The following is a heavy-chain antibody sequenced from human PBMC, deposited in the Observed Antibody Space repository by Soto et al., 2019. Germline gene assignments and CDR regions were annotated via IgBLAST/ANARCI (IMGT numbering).Heavy chain of an antibody. J-gene: IGHJ2*01. CDR3: ARVVGQQLVQGWYFDL. CDR2: IIPIFGTA. D-gene: IGHD6-13*01. V-gene: IGHV1-69*05. CDR1: GGTFSSYA. Sequence: QVQLVQSGAEVKKPGSSVKVSCKASGGTFSSYAISWVRQAPGQGLEWMGGIIPIFGTANYAQKFQGRVTITXXEXTXKAYMELSSLRSEDTAVYYCARVVGQQLVQGWYFDLWGRGTLVTVSS.